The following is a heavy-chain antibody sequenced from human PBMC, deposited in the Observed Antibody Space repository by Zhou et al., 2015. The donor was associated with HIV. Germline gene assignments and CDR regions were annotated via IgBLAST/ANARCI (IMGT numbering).Heavy chain of an antibody. Sequence: QVQLVQSGAEVKKPGSSVKVSCKASGGTFSSYAISWVRQAPGQGLEWMGGIIPIFGTANYAQKFQGRVTITADESTSTAYMELSSLRSEDTAVYYCARDREATVTTYNWFDPVGPREPWSPSP. CDR3: ARDREATVTTYNWFDP. CDR1: GGTFSSYA. J-gene: IGHJ5*02. D-gene: IGHD4-17*01. CDR2: IIPIFGTA. V-gene: IGHV1-69*01.